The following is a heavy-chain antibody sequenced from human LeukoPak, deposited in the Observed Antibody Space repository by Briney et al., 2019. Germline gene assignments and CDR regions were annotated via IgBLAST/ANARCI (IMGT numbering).Heavy chain of an antibody. D-gene: IGHD5-24*01. CDR3: ASVRDRDGPPGDY. CDR2: IKQDGSEK. J-gene: IGHJ4*02. CDR1: GFTFSSYW. Sequence: PGGSLRLSCAASGFTFSSYWMSWVRQAPGKGLEWVANIKQDGSEKYYVVSVKGRFTISRDTAKNSLYLQMNSLRDEDTAVYYCASVRDRDGPPGDYWGQGTLVTVSS. V-gene: IGHV3-7*02.